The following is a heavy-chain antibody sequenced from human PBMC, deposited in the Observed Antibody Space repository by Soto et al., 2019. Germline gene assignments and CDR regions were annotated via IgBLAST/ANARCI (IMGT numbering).Heavy chain of an antibody. J-gene: IGHJ4*02. CDR3: AKGRVWFGELSGDC. Sequence: EVQLLESGGCLVQTGGSLRLSCAASGFTFSTYAMSWVRQAPGKGLEWVSAISGSGGSTYYADPVKGRFTISRDNSKNTLYLQMNGLRGEDTAVYYCAKGRVWFGELSGDCWGQGTLVTVSS. V-gene: IGHV3-23*01. CDR1: GFTFSTYA. CDR2: ISGSGGST. D-gene: IGHD3-10*01.